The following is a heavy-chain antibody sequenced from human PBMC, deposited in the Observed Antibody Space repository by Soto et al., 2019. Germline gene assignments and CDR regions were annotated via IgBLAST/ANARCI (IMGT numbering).Heavy chain of an antibody. CDR1: GGSISSGGYS. Sequence: SETLSLTCAVSGGSISSGGYSWSWIRQPPGKGLEWIGCIYYSGSTYYNPSLKSRVTISVDTSKNQFSLKLSSVTAADTAVYYCARHGPLYSGSYFDYWGQGTLVTVSS. D-gene: IGHD1-26*01. J-gene: IGHJ4*02. V-gene: IGHV4-30-2*03. CDR2: IYYSGST. CDR3: ARHGPLYSGSYFDY.